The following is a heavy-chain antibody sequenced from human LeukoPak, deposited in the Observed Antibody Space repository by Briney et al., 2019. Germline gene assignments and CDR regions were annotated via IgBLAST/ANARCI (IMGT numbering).Heavy chain of an antibody. CDR2: IYTSGST. V-gene: IGHV4-4*07. J-gene: IGHJ6*02. Sequence: PSETLSFTCTVSGGSISSYYWSWIRQPAGKGLEWIGRIYTSGSTNYNPSLKSRVTMSVDTSKNQFSLKLSSVTAADTAVYYCARDLVSSSWLSANYYYYYGMDVWGQGTTVTVSS. D-gene: IGHD6-13*01. CDR1: GGSISSYY. CDR3: ARDLVSSSWLSANYYYYYGMDV.